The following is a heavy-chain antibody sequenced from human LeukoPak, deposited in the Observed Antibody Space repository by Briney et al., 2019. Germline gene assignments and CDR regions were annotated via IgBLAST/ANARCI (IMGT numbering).Heavy chain of an antibody. Sequence: PGGSLRLSCAASGFTFSSYSMNWVRQAPGKGLEWVSYISSSSSTIYYADSVKGRFTISRDNAKNSLYLQMNSLRDEDTAVYYCARDSLYYGSGSYLGFDPWGQGTLVTVSS. CDR3: ARDSLYYGSGSYLGFDP. CDR1: GFTFSSYS. CDR2: ISSSSSTI. V-gene: IGHV3-48*02. J-gene: IGHJ5*02. D-gene: IGHD3-10*01.